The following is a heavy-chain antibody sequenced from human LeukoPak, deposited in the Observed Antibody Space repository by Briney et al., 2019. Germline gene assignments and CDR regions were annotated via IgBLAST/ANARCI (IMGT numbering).Heavy chain of an antibody. CDR2: ISSSSSTI. Sequence: GGSLRLSCAASGFTFSSYSMNWVRQAPGKGLEWVSYISSSSSTIYYADSVKGRFTISRDNSKNTLYLQMNSLRAEDTAVYYCAKGRLDPNLVLDYWGQGTLVTVSS. J-gene: IGHJ4*02. CDR3: AKGRLDPNLVLDY. D-gene: IGHD2-8*02. V-gene: IGHV3-48*01. CDR1: GFTFSSYS.